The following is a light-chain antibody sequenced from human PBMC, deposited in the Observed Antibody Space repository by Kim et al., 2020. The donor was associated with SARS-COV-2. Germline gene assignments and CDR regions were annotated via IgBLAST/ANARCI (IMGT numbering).Light chain of an antibody. CDR2: EVS. CDR3: CSYASSSTLI. CDR1: SSNFGRYNL. Sequence: QSALTQPASVSGSPGQSITVSCTGTSSNFGRYNLVSWYQLHPGNAPKLMIYEVSKWPSVVSNRFSGSKSGNTASLTISWLQAEDEADYYCCSYASSSTLIFGGGTRLTVL. J-gene: IGLJ2*01. V-gene: IGLV2-23*02.